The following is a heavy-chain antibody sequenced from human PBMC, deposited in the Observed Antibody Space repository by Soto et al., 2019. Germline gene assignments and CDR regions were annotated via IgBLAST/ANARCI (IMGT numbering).Heavy chain of an antibody. V-gene: IGHV5-51*01. Sequence: GESLKISCKGFGYSFTTYWIGWVRQLPGQGLEWMGVMFPGDSDTRYSPSFQGQVTMSADPSTNTAYLEWSSLKAADSAMYYCGRVPVSSLGTRDVWGQGTTVTVSS. CDR3: GRVPVSSLGTRDV. CDR2: MFPGDSDT. J-gene: IGHJ6*02. CDR1: GYSFTTYW. D-gene: IGHD3-3*02.